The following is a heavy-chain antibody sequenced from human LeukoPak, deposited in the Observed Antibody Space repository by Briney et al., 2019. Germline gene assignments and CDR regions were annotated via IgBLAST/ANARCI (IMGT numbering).Heavy chain of an antibody. CDR2: IKQDGSEK. CDR3: ARERGGGSTSPAYYYYGMDV. J-gene: IGHJ6*02. V-gene: IGHV3-7*01. CDR1: GFTFSSYS. D-gene: IGHD2-2*01. Sequence: GGSLRLSCAASGFTFSSYSMNWVRQAPGKGLEWVANIKQDGSEKYYVDSVKGRFTISRDNAKNSLYLQMNSLRAEDTAVYYCARERGGGSTSPAYYYYGMDVWGQGTTVTVSS.